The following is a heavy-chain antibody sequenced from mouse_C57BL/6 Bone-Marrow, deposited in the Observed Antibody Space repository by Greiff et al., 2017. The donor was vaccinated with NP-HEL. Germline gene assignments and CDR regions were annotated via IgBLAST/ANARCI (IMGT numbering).Heavy chain of an antibody. CDR1: GYSITSDY. CDR3: AGGNWYFDV. CDR2: ISYSGST. Sequence: EVKLMESGPGLAKPSQTLSLSCSVTGYSITSDYWNWIRKFPGHKLEYMGYISYSGSTYYNPSLKSRISITRDTAKNQYYLQLNSVTAEDTATYYCAGGNWYFDVWGTGTTVTVSS. J-gene: IGHJ1*03. D-gene: IGHD1-1*02. V-gene: IGHV3-8*01.